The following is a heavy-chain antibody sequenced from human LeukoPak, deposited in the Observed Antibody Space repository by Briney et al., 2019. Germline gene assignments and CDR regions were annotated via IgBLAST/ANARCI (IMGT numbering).Heavy chain of an antibody. CDR2: INSEGSST. J-gene: IGHJ4*02. Sequence: GSLRLSCAASGFTFSRYWMHWVRQAPGKGLVWVSRINSEGSSTSYADSVKGRFTISRDNAKNTLYLQMNSLRAEDTAVYYCASRDQSCSGSRCYPIDYWGQGTLVTVSS. CDR1: GFTFSRYW. D-gene: IGHD2-15*01. V-gene: IGHV3-74*01. CDR3: ASRDQSCSGSRCYPIDY.